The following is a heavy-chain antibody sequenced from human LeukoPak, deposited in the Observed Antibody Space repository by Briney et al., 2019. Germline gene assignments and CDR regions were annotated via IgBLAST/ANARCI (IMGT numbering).Heavy chain of an antibody. CDR1: GGSISSYY. D-gene: IGHD6-13*01. CDR2: IYYSGST. Sequence: PSETLSLTCTVSGGSISSYYWSWIRQPPGKGLEWIGYIYYSGSTNYNPSLKSRVTISVDTSKNQFSLKLSSVTAADTAVYYCARVLSGSSWSVDYWGQGTLVTVSS. CDR3: ARVLSGSSWSVDY. J-gene: IGHJ4*02. V-gene: IGHV4-59*01.